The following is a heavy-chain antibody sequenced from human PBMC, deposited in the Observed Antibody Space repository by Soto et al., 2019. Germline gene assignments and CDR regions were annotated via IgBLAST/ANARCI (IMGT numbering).Heavy chain of an antibody. V-gene: IGHV3-23*01. J-gene: IGHJ4*02. CDR1: GFTSSSYA. CDR2: ISGSGAST. D-gene: IGHD3-9*01. CDR3: AHFDWFIDY. Sequence: GGSLRLSCAASGFTSSSYAMSWVRQAPGKGVEWVSAISGSGASTYYADSVKCRFTISRDNSKNTLYLQMNSLRAEDTAVYYCAHFDWFIDYWGQGTLVTVSS.